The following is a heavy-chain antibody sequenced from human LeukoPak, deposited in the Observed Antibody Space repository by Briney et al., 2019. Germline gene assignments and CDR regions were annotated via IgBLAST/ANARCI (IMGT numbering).Heavy chain of an antibody. V-gene: IGHV3-30*02. CDR3: ANTMYSSAWFPFDY. J-gene: IGHJ4*02. CDR2: IQYDGSKR. D-gene: IGHD6-19*01. CDR1: TFTFSSYG. Sequence: GGSLRLSCVASTFTFSSYGRHCVRQAPGKGLEWVAFIQYDGSKRYYADSVKGRFTISRDNSKNTLYLQMNNLRPEDTALYYCANTMYSSAWFPFDYWGRGTLVTVSS.